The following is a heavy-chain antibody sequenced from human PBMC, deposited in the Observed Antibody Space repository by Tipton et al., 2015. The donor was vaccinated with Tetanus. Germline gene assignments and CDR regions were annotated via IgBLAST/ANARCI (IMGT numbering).Heavy chain of an antibody. D-gene: IGHD3-3*01. J-gene: IGHJ4*02. CDR3: ARHQSGYSTPFYY. V-gene: IGHV4-39*01. CDR1: GGSIRGGTFY. Sequence: TLSLTCTVSGGSIRGGTFYWGWIRQPPGKGLEWIGSIYESGDTYYIPSLKSRVTISVDTSKNQFSLNLNSMAAAGTGVYYCARHQSGYSTPFYYWGQGNLVTVSS. CDR2: IYESGDT.